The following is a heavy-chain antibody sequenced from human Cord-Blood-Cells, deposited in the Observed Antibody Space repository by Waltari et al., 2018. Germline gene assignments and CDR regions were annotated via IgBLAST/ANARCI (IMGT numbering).Heavy chain of an antibody. CDR1: GYTFTSYA. D-gene: IGHD6-13*01. Sequence: QVQLVQSGAEVKKPGASVKVSCKASGYTFTSYAMHWVRQAPGQSLEWMGWINAGNGNTKYSQKFQGRVTITRDTSASTAYMELSSLRSEDTAVYYCARDRVRAIAAAGNNDYWGQGTLVTVSS. J-gene: IGHJ4*02. CDR2: INAGNGNT. V-gene: IGHV1-3*01. CDR3: ARDRVRAIAAAGNNDY.